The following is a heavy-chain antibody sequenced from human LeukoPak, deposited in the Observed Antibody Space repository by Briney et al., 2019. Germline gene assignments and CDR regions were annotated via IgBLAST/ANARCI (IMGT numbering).Heavy chain of an antibody. CDR3: AGLPPPSYDYIWGSYHPIVDY. Sequence: SETLSLTCTVSGGSISSYYWSWIRQPPGKGLEWIGSIYYSGSTFYNPSLKSRVTISVDTSKNQFSLRLSSVTAADTAVYYCAGLPPPSYDYIWGSYHPIVDYWGQGSLVTVSS. CDR1: GGSISSYY. J-gene: IGHJ4*02. CDR2: IYYSGST. V-gene: IGHV4-39*07. D-gene: IGHD3-16*02.